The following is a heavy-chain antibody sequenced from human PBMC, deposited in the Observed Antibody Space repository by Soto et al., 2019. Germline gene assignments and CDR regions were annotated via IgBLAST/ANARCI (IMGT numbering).Heavy chain of an antibody. J-gene: IGHJ6*02. CDR3: ARVGEAAAPDYYYGMDV. V-gene: IGHV1-2*04. CDR1: GGTFSSYA. D-gene: IGHD6-13*01. Sequence: ASVKVSCKASGGTFSSYAISWVRQAPGQGLEWMGWINPNSGGTNYAQKFQGWVTMTRDTSISTAYMELSRLRSDDTAVYYCARVGEAAAPDYYYGMDVWGQGTTVTVSS. CDR2: INPNSGGT.